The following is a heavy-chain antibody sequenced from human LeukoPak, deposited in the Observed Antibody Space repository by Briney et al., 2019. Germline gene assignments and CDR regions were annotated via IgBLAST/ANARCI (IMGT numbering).Heavy chain of an antibody. CDR2: ISSNGDNR. Sequence: GSLRLSCSASGFIFSNNAMHWVRQAPGKGLEYVSAISSNGDNRYYADSVKGRFTISRDISKNTLYLQMSSLRADDTAVYYCVKDRDYGGNSQIFDYWGQGTLVTVSS. D-gene: IGHD4-23*01. J-gene: IGHJ4*02. CDR1: GFIFSNNA. CDR3: VKDRDYGGNSQIFDY. V-gene: IGHV3-64D*06.